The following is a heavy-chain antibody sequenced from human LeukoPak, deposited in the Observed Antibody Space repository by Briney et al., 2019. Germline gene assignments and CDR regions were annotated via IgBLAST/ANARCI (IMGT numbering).Heavy chain of an antibody. J-gene: IGHJ4*02. Sequence: SETLSLTCTVSGGSISSYYWSWIRQPPGRGLEWIGYIYYSGSTNYNPSLKSRVTISVKTSKNQFSLKLSSVTAADTAMYYCARRPDYWGQGTLVTVSS. CDR3: ARRPDY. CDR2: IYYSGST. V-gene: IGHV4-59*12. CDR1: GGSISSYY.